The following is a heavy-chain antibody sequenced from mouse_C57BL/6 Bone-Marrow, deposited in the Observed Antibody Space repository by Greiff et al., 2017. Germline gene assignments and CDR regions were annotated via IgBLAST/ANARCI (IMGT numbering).Heavy chain of an antibody. V-gene: IGHV1-55*01. CDR2: IYPGSGST. Sequence: VQLQQPGAELVKPGASVKMSCKASGYTFTSYWITWVKQRPGQGLEWIGDIYPGSGSTNYNEKFKSKATLTVDTSSSTAYMQLSSLTSEDSAVYYCARGGSSCPYAMDYWGQGTSVTVSS. CDR3: ARGGSSCPYAMDY. CDR1: GYTFTSYW. D-gene: IGHD1-1*01. J-gene: IGHJ4*01.